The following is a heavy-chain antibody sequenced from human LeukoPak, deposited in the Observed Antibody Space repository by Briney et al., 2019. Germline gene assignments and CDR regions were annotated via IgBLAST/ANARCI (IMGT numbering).Heavy chain of an antibody. CDR3: ARVTGGVIVVVDAFDI. Sequence: GASVKVSCKASGYTLTSYDINWVRQATGQGLEWMGWMNPNSGNTGYAQKFQGRVTMTRNTSISTAYMELSSLRSEDTAVYYCARVTGGVIVVVDAFDIWGQGTMVTVSS. CDR2: MNPNSGNT. D-gene: IGHD3-22*01. J-gene: IGHJ3*02. CDR1: GYTLTSYD. V-gene: IGHV1-8*01.